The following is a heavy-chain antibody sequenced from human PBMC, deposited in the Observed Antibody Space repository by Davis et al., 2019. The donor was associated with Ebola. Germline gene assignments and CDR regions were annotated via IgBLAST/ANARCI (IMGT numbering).Heavy chain of an antibody. Sequence: SLKISCAASGFTFEDYAMHWVRQAPGKGLEWVSGISWNSGSIGYADSVKGRFTISRDNAKNSLYLQMNSLRAEDTALYYCAKGRGYSYGYAPFDYWGQGTLVTVSS. D-gene: IGHD5-18*01. CDR2: ISWNSGSI. J-gene: IGHJ4*02. CDR1: GFTFEDYA. CDR3: AKGRGYSYGYAPFDY. V-gene: IGHV3-9*01.